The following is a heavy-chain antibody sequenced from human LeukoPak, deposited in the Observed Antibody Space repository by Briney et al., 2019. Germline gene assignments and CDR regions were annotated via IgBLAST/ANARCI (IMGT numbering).Heavy chain of an antibody. CDR2: ISWNSGSI. D-gene: IGHD5-18*01. CDR3: ARGYGYGYVGIDY. CDR1: GFTFDDYA. Sequence: PGGSLRLSCAASGFTFDDYAMHWVRQAPGEGLEWVSGISWNSGSIGYADSVKGRFTISRDNTKNSLYLQMNSLRAEDMALYYCARGYGYGYVGIDYWGQGTLVTVSS. J-gene: IGHJ4*02. V-gene: IGHV3-9*03.